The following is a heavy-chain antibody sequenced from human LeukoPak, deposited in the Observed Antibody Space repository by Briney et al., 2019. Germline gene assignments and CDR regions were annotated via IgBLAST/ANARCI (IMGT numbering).Heavy chain of an antibody. Sequence: GGSLRLSCAASGFTFNSYAMNWVRQAPGKGLEWVSSISGSGDNTYYADSVKGRFTISRDSSKNTLYVQMNSLRAEDTAVYYCAKKRGSNFGAFDYWGQGTLVTVSS. CDR2: ISGSGDNT. J-gene: IGHJ4*02. D-gene: IGHD5-18*01. CDR3: AKKRGSNFGAFDY. V-gene: IGHV3-23*01. CDR1: GFTFNSYA.